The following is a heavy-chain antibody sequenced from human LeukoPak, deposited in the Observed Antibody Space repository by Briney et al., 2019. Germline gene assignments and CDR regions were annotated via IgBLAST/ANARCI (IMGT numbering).Heavy chain of an antibody. CDR2: ISSSTSYI. CDR3: ARAGGSTVSHSDY. Sequence: GGSLRLSCAASGFTFSRYSMNWIRQAPGKGLEWVSSISSSTSYIYYADSVKGRFTISKDNAKNSLYLQMNSLRAEDTAVYYCARAGGSTVSHSDYWGQGTLVTVSS. V-gene: IGHV3-21*01. D-gene: IGHD4-17*01. CDR1: GFTFSRYS. J-gene: IGHJ4*02.